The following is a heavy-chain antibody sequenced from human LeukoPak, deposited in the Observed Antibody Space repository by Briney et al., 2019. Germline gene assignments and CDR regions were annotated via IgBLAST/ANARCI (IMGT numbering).Heavy chain of an antibody. CDR3: TRSFPGIVGAADF. D-gene: IGHD1-26*01. CDR2: VNHGGST. V-gene: IGHV4-34*01. Sequence: SSETLSLTCAVFGGSFSTNYWSWIRQPPGKGLEWIGEVNHGGSTNFNPSLKSRVTISVDTSKNQFSLNVNSMAAADTGVYYCTRSFPGIVGAADFWGQGTLVTVSS. J-gene: IGHJ4*02. CDR1: GGSFSTNY.